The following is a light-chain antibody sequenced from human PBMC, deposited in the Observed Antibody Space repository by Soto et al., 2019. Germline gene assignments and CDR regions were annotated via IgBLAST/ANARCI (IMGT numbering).Light chain of an antibody. CDR3: QQLGTSPIT. CDR2: DSS. J-gene: IGKJ5*01. V-gene: IGKV3-20*01. Sequence: EIVVTQSPSTLSVYPGERATLSCRASQSVSSNLAWYQQRPGQSPRLLCYDSSTRAAGIPDRFSCSGSGRDFTLTINRLEPEDSAVYYCQQLGTSPITFGQGTRLEIK. CDR1: QSVSSN.